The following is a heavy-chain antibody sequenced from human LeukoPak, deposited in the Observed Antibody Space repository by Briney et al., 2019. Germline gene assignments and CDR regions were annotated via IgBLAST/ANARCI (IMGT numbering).Heavy chain of an antibody. CDR2: ISSSSSYI. D-gene: IGHD2-2*01. CDR1: GFTFSSYS. CDR3: AIDSRIEVVVPAAHNWFDP. Sequence: GGSLRLSCAASGFTFSSYSMNWVRQAPGKGLEWVSSISSSSSYIYYADSVKGRFTISRDNAKNSLYLQMNSLRAEDTAVYYCAIDSRIEVVVPAAHNWFDPWGQGTLVTVSS. J-gene: IGHJ5*02. V-gene: IGHV3-21*01.